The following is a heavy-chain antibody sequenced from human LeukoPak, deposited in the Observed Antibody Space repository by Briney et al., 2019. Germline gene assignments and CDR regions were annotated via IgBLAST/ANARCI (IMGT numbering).Heavy chain of an antibody. Sequence: GASVTVSCKASGYTFTGYYMHWVRQAPGQGLEWMGWINPKSGGTKYAQKFQGRVTMTRDTSITTAYMELTILSSDDTAVFYCVRAGELDYWGQGTLVTVSS. CDR2: INPKSGGT. D-gene: IGHD7-27*01. V-gene: IGHV1-2*02. CDR3: VRAGELDY. J-gene: IGHJ4*02. CDR1: GYTFTGYY.